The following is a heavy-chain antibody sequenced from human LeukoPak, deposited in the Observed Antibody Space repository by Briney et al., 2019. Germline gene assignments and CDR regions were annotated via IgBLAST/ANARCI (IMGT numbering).Heavy chain of an antibody. D-gene: IGHD4-23*01. CDR1: GDSISSGGYY. Sequence: SETLSLTCTVSGDSISSGGYYWSWIRQHPGKGLEWIGYVYCSGSTYYNPSLKSRVTISVDTAKNQFSLKLSSVTAADTAVYYCARDGGGNLGYWGQGTLVTVSS. J-gene: IGHJ4*02. CDR3: ARDGGGNLGY. CDR2: VYCSGST. V-gene: IGHV4-31*03.